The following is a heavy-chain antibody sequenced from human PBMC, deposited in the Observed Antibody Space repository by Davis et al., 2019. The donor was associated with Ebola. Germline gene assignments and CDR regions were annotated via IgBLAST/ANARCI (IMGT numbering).Heavy chain of an antibody. D-gene: IGHD1-1*01. J-gene: IGHJ4*02. V-gene: IGHV1-2*04. CDR3: ARDMGSTVGFIMQTDY. CDR2: INPNSGGT. CDR1: GYTFTDYY. Sequence: ASVKVSCKASGYTFTDYYMHWVRQAPGQGLEWMGWINPNSGGTDSAQKFQGWVTMTRDTSVSAVYLELRNLKSDDTAVYYCARDMGSTVGFIMQTDYWGQGTLVTVSS.